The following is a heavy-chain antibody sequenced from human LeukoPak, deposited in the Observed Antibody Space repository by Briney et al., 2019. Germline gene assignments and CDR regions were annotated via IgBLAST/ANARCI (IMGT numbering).Heavy chain of an antibody. V-gene: IGHV1-69*13. CDR2: VIPIFGTA. CDR3: ARGFDIVVVPAAIPHWFDP. CDR1: GYTFTSYG. D-gene: IGHD2-2*02. Sequence: SVKVSCKASGYTFTSYGISWVRQAPGQGLEWMGGVIPIFGTANYAQKFQGRVTITADESTSTAYMELSSLRSEDTAVYYCARGFDIVVVPAAIPHWFDPWGQGTLVTVSS. J-gene: IGHJ5*02.